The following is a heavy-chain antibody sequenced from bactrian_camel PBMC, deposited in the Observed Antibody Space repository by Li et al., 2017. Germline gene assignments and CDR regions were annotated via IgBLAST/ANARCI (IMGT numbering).Heavy chain of an antibody. D-gene: IGHD5*01. CDR3: AASRWVGRRGGPLVGDYEY. J-gene: IGHJ4*01. CDR2: IGFADST. V-gene: IGHV3S26*01. Sequence: HVQLVESGGGSVQAGESLTLSCAVSGYASSSKCMAWFRQAGGAEREWVSTIGFADSTTYADSVKGRFTISKDNAKNTLYLEMNSVELEDTGMYYCAASRWVGRRGGPLVGDYEYWGQGTQVTVS. CDR1: GYASSSKC.